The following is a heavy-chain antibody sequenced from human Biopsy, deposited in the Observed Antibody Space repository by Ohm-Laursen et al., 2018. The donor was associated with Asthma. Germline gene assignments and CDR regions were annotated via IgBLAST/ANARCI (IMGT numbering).Heavy chain of an antibody. CDR2: ISANSGNR. CDR1: GYSFFTYV. D-gene: IGHD2-15*01. Sequence: GASVKVSCKASGYSFFTYVVSWVRQAPGQGLEYMGWISANSGNRDYAQKFQGRVTMTTDTSTDTAYMELRSLRSDDTGVYYCARGGYCSGGSCYPLDYWGQGTLVNVSS. J-gene: IGHJ4*02. CDR3: ARGGYCSGGSCYPLDY. V-gene: IGHV1-18*04.